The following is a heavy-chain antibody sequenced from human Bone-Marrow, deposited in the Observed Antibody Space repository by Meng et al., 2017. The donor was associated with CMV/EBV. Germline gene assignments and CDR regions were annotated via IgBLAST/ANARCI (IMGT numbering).Heavy chain of an antibody. D-gene: IGHD3-3*01. J-gene: IGHJ6*02. CDR2: INPSGGST. Sequence: ASVKVSCKASGYTFTSYYMHWVRQAPGQGLEWMGIINPSGGSTSYAQKFQGRVTMTRDTSTSTVYMELSSLRSEDTAVYYCARVMVWSGYYSYYYYYYGMDVWGQGTTVTVSS. CDR3: ARVMVWSGYYSYYYYYYGMDV. V-gene: IGHV1-46*01. CDR1: GYTFTSYY.